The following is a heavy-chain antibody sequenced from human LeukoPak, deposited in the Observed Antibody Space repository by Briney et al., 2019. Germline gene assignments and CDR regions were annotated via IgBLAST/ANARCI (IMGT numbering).Heavy chain of an antibody. CDR1: GYIFTNYG. CDR3: ARADYYGSGTYYFRGLDY. J-gene: IGHJ4*02. V-gene: IGHV1-18*01. Sequence: ASVKVSCKTSGYIFTNYGVSWVRQAPGQGLEWMGWINVYNGHTIYAQEFQGRVTLTTDTSTSTAHMDLRSLRSDDTAVYYCARADYYGSGTYYFRGLDYWGQGTLVTVSS. D-gene: IGHD3-10*01. CDR2: INVYNGHT.